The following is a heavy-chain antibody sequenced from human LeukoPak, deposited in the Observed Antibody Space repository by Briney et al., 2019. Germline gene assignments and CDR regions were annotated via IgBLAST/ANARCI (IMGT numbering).Heavy chain of an antibody. CDR1: GFIFSSHG. J-gene: IGHJ6*03. D-gene: IGHD6-19*01. V-gene: IGHV3-23*01. CDR3: AQGGYSSGWTLSYYYCMDV. CDR2: ISPSGDIT. Sequence: GGSLRLSCAASGFIFSSHGMNLVRQAPGEGLERVSGISPSGDITYYADSVKGRFTISRDNSKDTVYLQMDSLRFEDAAVYYCAQGGYSSGWTLSYYYCMDVWGKGTTVTVSS.